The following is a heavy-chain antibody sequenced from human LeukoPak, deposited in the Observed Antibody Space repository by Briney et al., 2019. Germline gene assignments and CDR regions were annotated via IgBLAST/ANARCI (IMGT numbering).Heavy chain of an antibody. CDR3: ARDTRYFDWLLTSYGMDV. D-gene: IGHD3-9*01. V-gene: IGHV3-53*01. CDR2: IYSGGST. Sequence: GGSLRLSCAASGFTVSSNYMSWVRQAPGKGLEWVSVIYSGGSTYYADSVKGRFTISRDNSKNALYLQMNSLRAEDTAVYYCARDTRYFDWLLTSYGMDVWGQGTTVTVSS. CDR1: GFTVSSNY. J-gene: IGHJ6*02.